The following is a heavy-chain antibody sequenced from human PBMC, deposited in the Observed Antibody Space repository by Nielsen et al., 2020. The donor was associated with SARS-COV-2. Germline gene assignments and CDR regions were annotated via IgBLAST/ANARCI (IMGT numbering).Heavy chain of an antibody. J-gene: IGHJ4*02. CDR3: ARMGEDSSGYQFHY. CDR2: IYYSGST. Sequence: SETLSLTCTVSGGSISSGGYYWSWIRQHPGKGLEWIGYIYYSGSTYYNPSLKSRVTISVDTSKNQFSLKLSSVTAADTAVYYCARMGEDSSGYQFHYWGQGTLVTVSS. CDR1: GGSISSGGYY. V-gene: IGHV4-31*03. D-gene: IGHD3-22*01.